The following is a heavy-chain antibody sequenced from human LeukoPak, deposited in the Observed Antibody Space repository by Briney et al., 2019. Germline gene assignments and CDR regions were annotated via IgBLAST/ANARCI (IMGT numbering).Heavy chain of an antibody. J-gene: IGHJ4*02. CDR1: GFIFRNYA. Sequence: GASLRLSCAASGFIFRNYAMSCVRQAPGKGLEWVSAITGSGGTSWYADSVKGHFTISRDNSKNTLYLQMNSLGADDTAVYYCAKWGDYDALTGYYDSDCWGQGTLVTVSS. V-gene: IGHV3-23*01. D-gene: IGHD3-9*01. CDR2: ITGSGGTS. CDR3: AKWGDYDALTGYYDSDC.